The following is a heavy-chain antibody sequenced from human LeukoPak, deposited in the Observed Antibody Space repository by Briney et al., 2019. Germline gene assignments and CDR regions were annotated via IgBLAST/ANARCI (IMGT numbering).Heavy chain of an antibody. J-gene: IGHJ3*02. D-gene: IGHD3-9*01. CDR3: ARDQVYDILTGFSPDGFDI. CDR1: GFTFSDYY. Sequence: GGSLRLSCAASGFTFSDYYMSWIRQAPGKGLKGVSYISNSGGTIYYADSVKGRFTISRDNAKNSLYLQMNSLRAEDTAVYYCARDQVYDILTGFSPDGFDIWGQGTLVTVSS. V-gene: IGHV3-11*04. CDR2: ISNSGGTI.